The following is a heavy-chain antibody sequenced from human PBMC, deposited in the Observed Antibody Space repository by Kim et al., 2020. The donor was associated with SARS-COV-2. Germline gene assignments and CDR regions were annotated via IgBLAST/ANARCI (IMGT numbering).Heavy chain of an antibody. CDR1: GFTFDDYA. CDR2: ISGDGGST. Sequence: GGSLRLSCAASGFTFDDYAMHWVRQAPGKGLEWVSLISGDGGSTYYADSVKGRFTISRDNSKNSLYLQMNSLRTEDTALYYCASLAVAGKGGRDLFDYLGQGTLVTVSS. CDR3: ASLAVAGKGGRDLFDY. V-gene: IGHV3-43*02. D-gene: IGHD6-19*01. J-gene: IGHJ4*02.